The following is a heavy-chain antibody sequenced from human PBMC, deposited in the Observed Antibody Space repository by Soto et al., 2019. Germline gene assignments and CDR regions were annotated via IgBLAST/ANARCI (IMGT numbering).Heavy chain of an antibody. CDR2: IRSKAKNYAT. D-gene: IGHD4-17*01. J-gene: IGHJ4*02. V-gene: IGHV3-73*01. CDR3: TWDGDYGY. Sequence: EVQLVESGGGLVQPGGSLKLSCAASGFTFSGSDMHWVRHASGKGLEWVGRIRSKAKNYATVYGASAKGRFTISRDDSKNTASLQMNSLKTEDTAVYYCTWDGDYGYWGQGILVTVSS. CDR1: GFTFSGSD.